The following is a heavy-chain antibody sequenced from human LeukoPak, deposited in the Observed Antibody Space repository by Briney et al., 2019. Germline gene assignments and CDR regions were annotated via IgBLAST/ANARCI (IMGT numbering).Heavy chain of an antibody. V-gene: IGHV4-59*12. CDR2: IYYSGST. Sequence: SETLSLTCTVSGGSISSYYWSWIRQPPGKGLEWIGYIYYSGSTNYNPSLKSRVTISVDTSKNQFSLKLSSVTAADTAVYYCARETTPLRLGELSPFDYWGQGTLVTVSS. J-gene: IGHJ4*02. D-gene: IGHD3-16*02. CDR1: GGSISSYY. CDR3: ARETTPLRLGELSPFDY.